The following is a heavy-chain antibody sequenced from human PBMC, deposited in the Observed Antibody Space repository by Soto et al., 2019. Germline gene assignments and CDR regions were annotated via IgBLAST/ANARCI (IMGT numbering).Heavy chain of an antibody. Sequence: SXTLSLTCTVSGGSISSGGYYCSWILQHQGKGLEWIGYIYYSGSTYYNPSLKSRVTISVDTSKNQFSLKLSSVTAADTAVYYCARAAHYSSPFRWFDPWGQGTLVTVSS. CDR1: GGSISSGGYY. V-gene: IGHV4-31*03. CDR3: ARAAHYSSPFRWFDP. CDR2: IYYSGST. J-gene: IGHJ5*02. D-gene: IGHD6-13*01.